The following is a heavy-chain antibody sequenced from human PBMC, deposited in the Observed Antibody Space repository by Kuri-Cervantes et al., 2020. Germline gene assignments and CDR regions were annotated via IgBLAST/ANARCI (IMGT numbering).Heavy chain of an antibody. CDR3: ARGGLEWLDLFGWFDS. D-gene: IGHD3-3*01. J-gene: IGHJ5*01. Sequence: ASVKVSCKASGYTFTGYYMHWVRQAPGQGLEWMGWINPNSGGTNYAQKFQGWVTMTRDTSISTAYMELSRLRSDDTAVYYCARGGLEWLDLFGWFDSWGQGTLVTVSS. CDR1: GYTFTGYY. CDR2: INPNSGGT. V-gene: IGHV1-2*04.